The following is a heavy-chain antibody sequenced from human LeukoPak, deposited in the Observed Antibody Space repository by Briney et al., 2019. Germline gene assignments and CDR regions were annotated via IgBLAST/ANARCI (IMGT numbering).Heavy chain of an antibody. CDR2: ISSSSSYI. CDR1: GFTFSTYS. D-gene: IGHD3-10*01. CDR3: AREGDYGSGSYLLDY. Sequence: GGSLRLSCAASGFTFSTYSMNWVRQTPGKGLEWVSSISSSSSYIYYADSVKGRFTISRDNAKNSLYLQMNSLRAEDTAVYYCAREGDYGSGSYLLDYWGQGTLVTVSS. J-gene: IGHJ4*02. V-gene: IGHV3-21*01.